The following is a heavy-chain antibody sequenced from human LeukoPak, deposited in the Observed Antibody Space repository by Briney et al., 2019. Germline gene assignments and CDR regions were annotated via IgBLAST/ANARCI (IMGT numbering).Heavy chain of an antibody. CDR1: GYTFTNYG. Sequence: ASVKVSCKASGYTFTNYGFSWVRQAPGQGLEWMGWISAYNGNTNYAQKLQGRVTMTTDTSTSTAYMELRSLRSDDTAVYYCARDHPPLRYFDWLLPGNWFDPWGQGTLVTVSS. D-gene: IGHD3-9*01. CDR3: ARDHPPLRYFDWLLPGNWFDP. J-gene: IGHJ5*02. CDR2: ISAYNGNT. V-gene: IGHV1-18*01.